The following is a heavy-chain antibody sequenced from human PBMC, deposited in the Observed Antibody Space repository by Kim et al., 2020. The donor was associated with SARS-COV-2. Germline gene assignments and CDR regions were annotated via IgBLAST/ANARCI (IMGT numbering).Heavy chain of an antibody. J-gene: IGHJ4*02. V-gene: IGHV1-2*02. CDR1: GYTFTGYY. D-gene: IGHD7-27*01. CDR2: INADSGST. Sequence: ASVKVSCKASGYTFTGYYIHWVRQAPGKGLEWMGSINADSGSTHYAQKFRGRVTMTTDTSTNTAHMELSGLRSDDTAVFYCARVWADDSFYSWGQGTLVTV. CDR3: ARVWADDSFYS.